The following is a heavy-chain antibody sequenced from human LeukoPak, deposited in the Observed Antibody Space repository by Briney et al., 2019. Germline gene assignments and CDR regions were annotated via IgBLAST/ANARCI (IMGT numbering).Heavy chain of an antibody. CDR1: GFTFSSYG. J-gene: IGHJ4*02. CDR2: ISYDGSNK. CDR3: ARDLSGYFDY. D-gene: IGHD3-10*01. V-gene: IGHV3-30*03. Sequence: PGGSLRLSCAASGFTFSSYGMHWVRQAPGKGLEWVAVISYDGSNKYYADSVKGRFTISRDNSKNTLYLQMNSLRVEDTAVYYCARDLSGYFDYWGQGTLVTVSS.